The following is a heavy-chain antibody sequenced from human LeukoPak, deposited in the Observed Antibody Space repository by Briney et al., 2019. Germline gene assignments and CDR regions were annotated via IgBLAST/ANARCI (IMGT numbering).Heavy chain of an antibody. V-gene: IGHV3-30*04. J-gene: IGHJ5*02. CDR3: AKSRVQGFDP. CDR2: TSYDGSNK. CDR1: GLTFSSYA. Sequence: PGRSLRLSCAASGLTFSSYAMHWVRQAPGKGLEWVAVTSYDGSNKYYADSVKGRFTISRDNSKNTLYLQMNSLRAEDTAVYYCAKSRVQGFDPWGQGTLVTVSS. D-gene: IGHD1-1*01.